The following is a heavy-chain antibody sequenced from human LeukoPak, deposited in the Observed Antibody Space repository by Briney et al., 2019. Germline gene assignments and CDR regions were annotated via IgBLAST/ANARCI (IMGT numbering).Heavy chain of an antibody. Sequence: SVKVSCKASGGTFISYAISWVRQAPGQGLEWMGGIIPIFGTANYAQKFQGRVTITTDESTSTAYMELSSLRSEDTAVYYCARRPSSGYYAFDIWGQGTMVTVSS. CDR3: ARRPSSGYYAFDI. J-gene: IGHJ3*02. D-gene: IGHD3-22*01. CDR2: IIPIFGTA. V-gene: IGHV1-69*05. CDR1: GGTFISYA.